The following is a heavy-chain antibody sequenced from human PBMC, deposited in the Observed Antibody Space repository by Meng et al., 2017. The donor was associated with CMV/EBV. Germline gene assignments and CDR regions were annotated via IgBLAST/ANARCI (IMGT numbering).Heavy chain of an antibody. J-gene: IGHJ5*02. CDR1: GGTFSSYA. V-gene: IGHV1-69*05. Sequence: SVKVSCKASGGTFSSYAISWVRQAPGQGLEWMGGIIPIFGTANYAQKFQGRVMITTDESTSTAYMELSSLRSEDTAVYYCARDRYQLLVSVGRFNWFDPWGQGTLVTVSS. CDR2: IIPIFGTA. D-gene: IGHD2-2*01. CDR3: ARDRYQLLVSVGRFNWFDP.